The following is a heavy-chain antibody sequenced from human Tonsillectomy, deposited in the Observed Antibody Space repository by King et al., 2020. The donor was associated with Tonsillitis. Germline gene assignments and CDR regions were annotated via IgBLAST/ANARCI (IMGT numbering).Heavy chain of an antibody. V-gene: IGHV4-59*01. Sequence: VQLQESGPGLVKPSETLSLTCTVSSGSISSYYWSWIRQPPGKGLEWIGYIYYSGSTNYNPSLKSRVTMSVDTSKNQFSLKLSSVTAADTAIYYCAYSSSWYEGYFDYWGQGTLVTVSS. CDR2: IYYSGST. CDR1: SGSISSYY. CDR3: AYSSSWYEGYFDY. D-gene: IGHD6-13*01. J-gene: IGHJ4*02.